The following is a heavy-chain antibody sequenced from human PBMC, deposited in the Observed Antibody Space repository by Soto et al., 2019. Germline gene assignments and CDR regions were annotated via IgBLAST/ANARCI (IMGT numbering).Heavy chain of an antibody. Sequence: PSETLSLTCTVAGASISSGGYYWSWIRQHPEKGLEWLGYIYNSGSTYYSPSLKSRLTISADTSKNQLSLELRSVTDADTAIYYCARGVFAASVVVGYWGQGTLVTVSS. CDR3: ARGVFAASVVVGY. CDR2: IYNSGST. V-gene: IGHV4-31*03. D-gene: IGHD2-15*01. CDR1: GASISSGGYY. J-gene: IGHJ4*02.